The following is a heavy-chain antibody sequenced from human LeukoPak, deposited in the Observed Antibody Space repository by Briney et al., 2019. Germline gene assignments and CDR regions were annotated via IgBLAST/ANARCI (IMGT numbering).Heavy chain of an antibody. D-gene: IGHD4-23*01. J-gene: IGHJ4*02. CDR1: GFTVSSNY. CDR2: IYSGGST. V-gene: IGHV3-66*01. CDR3: AKVTVVTPGGWDYFDY. Sequence: GGSLRLSCAASGFTVSSNYMSWVRQAPRKGLEWVSVIYSGGSTYYADSVKGRFTISRDNSKNTLYLQMNSLRAEDTAVYYCAKVTVVTPGGWDYFDYWGQGTLVTVSS.